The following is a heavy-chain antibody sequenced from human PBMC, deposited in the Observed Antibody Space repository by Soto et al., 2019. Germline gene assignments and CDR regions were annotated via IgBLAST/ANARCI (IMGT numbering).Heavy chain of an antibody. J-gene: IGHJ6*02. Sequence: SETLSLTCAVSCGSIISYYWSWIRQPAGKGLEWIGYIYYSGSTNYNPSLKSRVTISVDTSKNQFSLKLSSVTAADTAVYYCARINWDRRYYYYGMDVWGQGTTVTVSS. D-gene: IGHD1-1*01. CDR3: ARINWDRRYYYYGMDV. CDR2: IYYSGST. CDR1: CGSIISYY. V-gene: IGHV4-59*01.